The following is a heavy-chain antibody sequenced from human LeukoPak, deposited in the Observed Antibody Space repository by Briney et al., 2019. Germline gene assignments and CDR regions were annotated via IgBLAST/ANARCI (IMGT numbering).Heavy chain of an antibody. CDR3: ARDRRLASFDY. J-gene: IGHJ4*02. D-gene: IGHD6-25*01. Sequence: GGSLRLPCAASGFTVSSNYMSWVRQAPGKGLEWVSGITGRGESTYYADSVKGRFTISRDNSKNTLYLQMNSLRAEDAAIYYCARDRRLASFDYGGQGTLVTVSS. CDR1: GFTVSSNY. CDR2: ITGRGEST. V-gene: IGHV3-53*01.